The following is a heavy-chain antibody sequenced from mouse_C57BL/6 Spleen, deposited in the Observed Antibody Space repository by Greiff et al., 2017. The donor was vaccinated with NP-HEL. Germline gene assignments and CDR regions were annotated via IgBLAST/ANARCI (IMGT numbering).Heavy chain of an antibody. V-gene: IGHV5-6*01. Sequence: EVHLVESGGDLVKPGGSLKLSCAASGFTFSSYGMSWVRQTPDKRLEWVATISSGGSYTYYPDSVKGRFTISRDNAKNTLYLQMSSLKSEDTAMYYCARVTTVVEGAYWGQGTLVTVSA. D-gene: IGHD1-1*01. CDR1: GFTFSSYG. CDR3: ARVTTVVEGAY. CDR2: ISSGGSYT. J-gene: IGHJ3*01.